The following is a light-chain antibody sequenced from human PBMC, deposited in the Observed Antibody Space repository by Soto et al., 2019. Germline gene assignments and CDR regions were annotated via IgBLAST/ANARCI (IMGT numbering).Light chain of an antibody. CDR2: AAS. J-gene: IGKJ2*01. CDR3: QKYYSYPYT. V-gene: IGKV1-8*01. Sequence: AIRMTQSPSSFSASTGDRVTITCRASQGISSYLAWYQQKPGKAPKLLIYAASTLQSGVPSRFSGSGSGTDFTLTISCLQSEDVATYYRQKYYSYPYTFGQGTKLEIK. CDR1: QGISSY.